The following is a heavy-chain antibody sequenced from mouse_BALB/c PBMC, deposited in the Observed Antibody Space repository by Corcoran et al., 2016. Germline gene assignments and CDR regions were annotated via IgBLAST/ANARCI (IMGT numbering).Heavy chain of an antibody. Sequence: EVLLQQSGPELVKPGASVKIPCKASGYTFTDYNLDWVKQSPGKSLEWIGDSNPNNGGTIFTQKFKGKATLTVDKSSSTAYMELRSLTSEYTAVYYGARRDDFGSSPFDYWGQGTTLTVSS. V-gene: IGHV1-18*01. J-gene: IGHJ2*01. D-gene: IGHD1-1*01. CDR2: SNPNNGGT. CDR3: ARRDDFGSSPFDY. CDR1: GYTFTDYN.